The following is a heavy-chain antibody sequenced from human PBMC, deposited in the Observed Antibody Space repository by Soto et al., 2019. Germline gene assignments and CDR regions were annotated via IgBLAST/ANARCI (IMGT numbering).Heavy chain of an antibody. CDR2: ISYDGSNT. CDR3: ARHYYETLGY. CDR1: GFTFRTYA. Sequence: GGSLRLSCAASGFTFRTYAMHWVRQAPGKGLEWVAVISYDGSNTYYADSVKGRFTISRDSSKNTLYLQMNSLRTEDSAVYYCARHYYETLGYWGQGTLVTVSS. D-gene: IGHD3-22*01. J-gene: IGHJ4*02. V-gene: IGHV3-30*04.